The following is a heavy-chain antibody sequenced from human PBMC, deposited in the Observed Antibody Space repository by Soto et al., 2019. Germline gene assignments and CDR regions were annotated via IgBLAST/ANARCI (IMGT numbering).Heavy chain of an antibody. CDR2: INAGNGNT. D-gene: IGHD5-18*01. CDR1: GYTFTSYA. Sequence: QVQLVQSGAEVKKPGASVKVSCKASGYTFTSYAMHWVRQAPGQRLEWMGWINAGNGNTKYSQKFQGRVTITRDTSASTAYMEVSSLRSEDTAVYYCARDQWIQLWRHFDYWGQGTLVTVAS. CDR3: ARDQWIQLWRHFDY. J-gene: IGHJ4*02. V-gene: IGHV1-3*01.